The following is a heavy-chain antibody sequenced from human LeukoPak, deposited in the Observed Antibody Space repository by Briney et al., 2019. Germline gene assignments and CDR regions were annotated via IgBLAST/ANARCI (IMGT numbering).Heavy chain of an antibody. CDR2: ISGSGGST. V-gene: IGHV3-23*01. CDR1: GFTFSSYA. D-gene: IGHD3-22*01. Sequence: GGSLRLSCAASGFTFSSYAMSWVRQAPGKGLEWVSAISGSGGSTYYADSVKGRFTISRDNSKNTLYLQMNSLRAEDTAVYYCTRLLPYYDSSGRDYWGQGTLVTVSS. J-gene: IGHJ4*02. CDR3: TRLLPYYDSSGRDY.